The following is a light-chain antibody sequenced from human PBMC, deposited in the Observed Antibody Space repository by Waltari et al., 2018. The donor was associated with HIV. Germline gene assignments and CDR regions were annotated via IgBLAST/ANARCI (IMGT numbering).Light chain of an antibody. J-gene: IGLJ1*01. CDR3: AAWDDSLDGFYV. V-gene: IGLV1-47*01. CDR1: NSNIGTHY. Sequence: QSVLTQPPSASATPGQRVTISCSGSNSNIGTHYVFWYQQLPGTAPQLLSFRDNERPSGVPDRFSGSRSGTSASLVISGLRSEDEAEYYCAAWDDSLDGFYVFGSGTRVTVL. CDR2: RDN.